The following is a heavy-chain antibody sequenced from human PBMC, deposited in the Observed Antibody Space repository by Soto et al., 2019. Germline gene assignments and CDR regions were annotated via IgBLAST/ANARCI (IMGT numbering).Heavy chain of an antibody. CDR3: ARDADMATINGYFDY. J-gene: IGHJ4*02. Sequence: PSETLSLTCTVSGGSISSYYWSWIRQPAGKGLEWIGRIYTSGSTNYNPSLKSRVTMSVDTSKNQFSLKLSSVTAADTAVYYCARDADMATINGYFDYWGQGTLVTVSS. D-gene: IGHD5-12*01. CDR1: GGSISSYY. CDR2: IYTSGST. V-gene: IGHV4-4*07.